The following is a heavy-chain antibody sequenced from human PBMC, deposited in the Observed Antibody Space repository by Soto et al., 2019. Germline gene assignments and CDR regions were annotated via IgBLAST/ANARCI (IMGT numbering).Heavy chain of an antibody. V-gene: IGHV4-39*01. CDR3: ARHGERGEPEHNWFDP. D-gene: IGHD1-1*01. Sequence: ASETLSLTCTVSGASISNSLSYWAWIRQPPGRRLEWIGSIYDSANIYYNPSLKNRVSMSIHTSENQFSLRLTSVTATDTAVYYCARHGERGEPEHNWFDPWGPGTQVTVSS. J-gene: IGHJ5*02. CDR1: GASISNSLSY. CDR2: IYDSANI.